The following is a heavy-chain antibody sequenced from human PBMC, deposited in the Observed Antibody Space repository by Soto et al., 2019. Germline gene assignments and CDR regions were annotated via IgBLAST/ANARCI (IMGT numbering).Heavy chain of an antibody. CDR3: ARRGSGSYSDY. D-gene: IGHD1-26*01. CDR1: GFTFSSYA. Sequence: EVQLLESGGGLGQPGGSLRLSCAASGFTFSSYAMRWVRQAPVKGLEWVSAISGSGGSTYYADSVKGRFTISRDNSKNTLYLQMNSLRAEDTAVYYCARRGSGSYSDYWGQGTLVTVSS. V-gene: IGHV3-23*01. CDR2: ISGSGGST. J-gene: IGHJ4*02.